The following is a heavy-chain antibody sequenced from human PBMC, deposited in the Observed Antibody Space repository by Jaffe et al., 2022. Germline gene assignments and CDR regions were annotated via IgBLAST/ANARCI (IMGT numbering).Heavy chain of an antibody. CDR1: GGTFSSYA. CDR2: IIPIFGTA. Sequence: QVQLVQSGAEVKKPGSSVKVSCKASGGTFSSYAISWVRQAPGQGLEWMGGIIPIFGTANYAQKFQGRVTITADESTSTAYMELSSLRSEDTAVYYCARDSTMVQGVHYDAFDIWGQGTMVTVSS. D-gene: IGHD3-10*01. V-gene: IGHV1-69*01. J-gene: IGHJ3*02. CDR3: ARDSTMVQGVHYDAFDI.